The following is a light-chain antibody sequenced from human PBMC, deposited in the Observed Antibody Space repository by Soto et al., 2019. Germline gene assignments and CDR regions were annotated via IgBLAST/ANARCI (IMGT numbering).Light chain of an antibody. J-gene: IGKJ1*01. CDR3: QQSYSILWT. V-gene: IGKV1-39*01. CDR1: QSISSY. CDR2: AAS. Sequence: DIQITQSPSSLSASVGDRVTITCRASQSISSYLNWYQQKPGKAPKLLIYAASSLQSGVPSRFSGSGSGTDFTLTISSLQPEDFATYYCQQSYSILWTFGQVTKVDIK.